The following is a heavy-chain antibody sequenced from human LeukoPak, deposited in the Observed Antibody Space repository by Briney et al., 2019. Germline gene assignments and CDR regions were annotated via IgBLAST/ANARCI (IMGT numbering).Heavy chain of an antibody. J-gene: IGHJ4*02. D-gene: IGHD3-22*01. CDR2: IYSGGST. CDR1: GFTVSSNY. CDR3: VTYYYDSSGYKEGDY. V-gene: IGHV3-66*01. Sequence: GGSLRLSCAASGFTVSSNYMSWVRQAPGKGLEWVSVIYSGGSTYYADSVKGRFTISRDNSKNTLYLQMNSLRAEDTAVYYCVTYYYDSSGYKEGDYWGQGTLVTVSS.